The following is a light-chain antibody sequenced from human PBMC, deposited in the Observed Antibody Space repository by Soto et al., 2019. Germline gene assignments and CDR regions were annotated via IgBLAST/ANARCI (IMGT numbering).Light chain of an antibody. CDR2: GAS. CDR1: QSVGTK. CDR3: QRYSSWLWT. Sequence: IVMTQSPATLSVSPGERANLSCRASQSVGTKLAWYQQTPGQAPRLLIYGASNRATGVPARISGSVSGTEFTLTIASLQSVDFAVYYCQRYSSWLWTFGQGTKVDIK. V-gene: IGKV3-15*01. J-gene: IGKJ1*01.